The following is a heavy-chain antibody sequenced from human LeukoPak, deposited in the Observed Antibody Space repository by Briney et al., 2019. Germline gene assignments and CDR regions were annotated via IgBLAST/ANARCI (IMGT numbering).Heavy chain of an antibody. CDR2: IIPIFGTA. Sequence: ASVKVSCKASGGTFSSYAISWVRQAPGQGLEWMGGIIPIFGTANYAQKFQGRVTITADESTSTAYMELSSLRSEDTAVYYCARVHIQYSSSKYYFDYWGQGTLVTASS. V-gene: IGHV1-69*13. J-gene: IGHJ4*02. CDR1: GGTFSSYA. CDR3: ARVHIQYSSSKYYFDY. D-gene: IGHD6-13*01.